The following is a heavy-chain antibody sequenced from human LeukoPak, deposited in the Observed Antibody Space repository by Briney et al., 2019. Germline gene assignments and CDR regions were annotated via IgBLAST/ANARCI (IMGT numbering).Heavy chain of an antibody. V-gene: IGHV4-34*01. CDR3: ARDTAVAGTDY. CDR2: INHSGST. CDR1: GGSFSGYY. Sequence: SETLSLTCAVYGGSFSGYYWSWIRQPPEKGLEWIGEINHSGSTNYNPSLKSRVTISVDTSKNQFSLKLSSVTAADTAVYYCARDTAVAGTDYWGQGTLVTVSS. J-gene: IGHJ4*02. D-gene: IGHD6-19*01.